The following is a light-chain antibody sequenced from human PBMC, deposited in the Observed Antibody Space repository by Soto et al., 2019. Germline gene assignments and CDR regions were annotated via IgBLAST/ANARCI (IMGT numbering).Light chain of an antibody. CDR1: QRVSSY. V-gene: IGKV3-11*01. J-gene: IGKJ1*01. Sequence: VLTQSPATLSLSPGEGATLSCRASQRVSSYLAWYQQKPGQAPRLLIYDASNRATGIPARFSGSGSGTDFTLTISSLQSEDFAVYYCQQRTNWPWTFGQGTKVDIK. CDR3: QQRTNWPWT. CDR2: DAS.